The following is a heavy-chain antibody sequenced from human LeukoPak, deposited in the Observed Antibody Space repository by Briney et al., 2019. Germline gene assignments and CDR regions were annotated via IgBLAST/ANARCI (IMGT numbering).Heavy chain of an antibody. Sequence: GGSLRLSCAASGFTFSSYGMSWVRQAPGKGLEWVSAISGSGGSTYYADSVKGRFTISRDNSKNTLYLQMNSLRAEGTAVYYCAKRRATGVAGYIDYWGQGTLVTVSS. D-gene: IGHD6-19*01. CDR2: ISGSGGST. CDR1: GFTFSSYG. V-gene: IGHV3-23*01. CDR3: AKRRATGVAGYIDY. J-gene: IGHJ4*02.